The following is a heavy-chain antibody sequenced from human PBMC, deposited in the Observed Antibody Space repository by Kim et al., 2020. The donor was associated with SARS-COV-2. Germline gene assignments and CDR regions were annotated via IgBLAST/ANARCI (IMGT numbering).Heavy chain of an antibody. CDR1: GYTFTGYY. Sequence: ASVKVSCKASGYTFTGYYMHWVRQAPGQGLEWMGWINPNSGGTNYAQKFQGWVTMTRDTSISTAYMELSRLRSDDTAVYYCASGWSGYYYYGMDVWGQGTTVTVSS. CDR2: INPNSGGT. J-gene: IGHJ6*02. V-gene: IGHV1-2*04. D-gene: IGHD3-3*01. CDR3: ASGWSGYYYYGMDV.